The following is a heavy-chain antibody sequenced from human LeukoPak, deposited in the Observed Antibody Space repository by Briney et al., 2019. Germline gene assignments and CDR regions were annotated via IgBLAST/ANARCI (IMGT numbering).Heavy chain of an antibody. CDR3: ARWATYSYGYYYYYGMDV. CDR1: GFTFSSYA. V-gene: IGHV3-23*01. D-gene: IGHD5-18*01. CDR2: ISGSGGST. Sequence: GGSLRLSCAASGFTFSSYAMSWVRQAPGKGLEWVSAISGSGGSTYYADSVKGRFTISRDNAKNSLYLQMNSLRAEDTAVYYCARWATYSYGYYYYYGMDVWGQGTTVTVSS. J-gene: IGHJ6*02.